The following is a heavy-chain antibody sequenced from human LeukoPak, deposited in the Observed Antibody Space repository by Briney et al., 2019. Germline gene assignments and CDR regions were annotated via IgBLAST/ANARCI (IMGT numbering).Heavy chain of an antibody. D-gene: IGHD3-16*01. Sequence: ASVTVSCKASGYTFTGYYMHWVRQAPGQGLEWMGWSNPKSGGTNYAQQFQGRVTMTRGTSISRAYMDLSRLRSQDTAVYYCARGDHVRIYAESSFEIWGQGAKVTVSS. V-gene: IGHV1-2*02. CDR3: ARGDHVRIYAESSFEI. J-gene: IGHJ3*02. CDR1: GYTFTGYY. CDR2: SNPKSGGT.